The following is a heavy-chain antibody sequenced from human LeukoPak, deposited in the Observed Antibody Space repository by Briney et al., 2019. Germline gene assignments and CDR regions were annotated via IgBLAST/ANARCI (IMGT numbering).Heavy chain of an antibody. V-gene: IGHV3-21*01. CDR1: GFTFSSYS. J-gene: IGHJ2*01. CDR3: ARDVVGATPYWYFDL. Sequence: PGGSLRLSCAVSGFTFSSYSMNWVRQGPGKGLEWVSSISSSSSYIYYADSVKGRFTISRDNAKNSLYLQMNSLRAEDTAVYYCARDVVGATPYWYFDLWGRGTLVTVSS. CDR2: ISSSSSYI. D-gene: IGHD1-26*01.